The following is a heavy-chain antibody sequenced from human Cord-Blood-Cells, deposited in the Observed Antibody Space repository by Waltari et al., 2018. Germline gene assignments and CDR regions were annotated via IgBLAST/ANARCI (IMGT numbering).Heavy chain of an antibody. V-gene: IGHV3-73*01. CDR2: IRSKANSYAT. J-gene: IGHJ4*02. CDR3: TRGNDYGDY. D-gene: IGHD2-8*01. Sequence: EVQLVESGGGLVQPGGSLTLSCAASGFTFSGSAMPWVRPASGKGLEWVGRIRSKANSYATAYAASVKGRFTISRDDSKNTAYLQMNSLKTEDTAVYYCTRGNDYGDYWGQGTLVTVSS. CDR1: GFTFSGSA.